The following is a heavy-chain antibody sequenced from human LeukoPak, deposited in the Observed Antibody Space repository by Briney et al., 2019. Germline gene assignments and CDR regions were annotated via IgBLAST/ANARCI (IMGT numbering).Heavy chain of an antibody. CDR3: AKTTVTSEEYYYYYMDV. CDR1: GGTFSSYA. CDR2: IVTYNGNT. V-gene: IGHV1-18*01. J-gene: IGHJ6*03. D-gene: IGHD4-11*01. Sequence: GASVKVSCKASGGTFSSYAISWVRQAPGQGLEWMGWIVTYNGNTYYSQKFQGRVTMTTDTSTSTAYLELRSLRSDDTAVYYCAKTTVTSEEYYYYYMDVWGKGTTVTVSS.